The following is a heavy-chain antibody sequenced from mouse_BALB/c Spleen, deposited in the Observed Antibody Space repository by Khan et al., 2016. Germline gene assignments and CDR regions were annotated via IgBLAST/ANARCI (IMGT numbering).Heavy chain of an antibody. CDR1: GYTFTSYW. V-gene: IGHV1S81*02. J-gene: IGHJ2*01. CDR3: SRIKKIVSTYFDY. D-gene: IGHD2-5*01. Sequence: QVQLQQPGAELVKAGASVKMSCKASGYTFTSYWMQWVKQRLGQGLEWFAETNPTNGRTYYNEKCKSKATLTVDQSSRTAVLLLRRPTFEDSPVYYCSRIKKIVSTYFDYLGHSLTRPVSS. CDR2: TNPTNGRT.